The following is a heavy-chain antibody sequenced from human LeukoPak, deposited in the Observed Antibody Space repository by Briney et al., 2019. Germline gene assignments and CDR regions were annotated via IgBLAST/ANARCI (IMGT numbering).Heavy chain of an antibody. V-gene: IGHV3-7*03. CDR2: IKQDGSEK. CDR3: TSLSDAIESFGTRNY. D-gene: IGHD2-8*01. J-gene: IGHJ4*02. Sequence: GGSLRLSCAASGFTFSSYWMSWVRQAPGKGLEWVANIKQDGSEKYYVDSVKGRFTISRDNSKNTLYLQMNSLRAEDTAVYYCTSLSDAIESFGTRNYWGQGTLVTVTS. CDR1: GFTFSSYW.